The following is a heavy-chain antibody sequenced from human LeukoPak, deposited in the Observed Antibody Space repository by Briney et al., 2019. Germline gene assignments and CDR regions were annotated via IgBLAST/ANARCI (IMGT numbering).Heavy chain of an antibody. J-gene: IGHJ4*02. Sequence: GGSLRLSCAASGFSLSGYWMSWVRQAPGKGLEWVARLHANGDEKNFVGSVQGRFTVSRDNARNSLYLQMNSLRVEDTAVYYCARGGYSFDYLGQGTLVTVSS. CDR3: ARGGYSFDY. D-gene: IGHD5-12*01. CDR2: LHANGDEK. CDR1: GFSLSGYW. V-gene: IGHV3-7*01.